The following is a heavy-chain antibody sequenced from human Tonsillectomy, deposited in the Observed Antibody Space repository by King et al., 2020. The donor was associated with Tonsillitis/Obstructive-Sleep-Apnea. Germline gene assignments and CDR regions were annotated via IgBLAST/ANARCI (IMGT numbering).Heavy chain of an antibody. D-gene: IGHD6-19*01. CDR1: GFTFSSYA. CDR3: VKDLHSSGWYFFDAFDI. V-gene: IGHV3-64D*06. CDR2: ISSNGGST. J-gene: IGHJ3*02. Sequence: VQLVESGGGLVQPGGSLRLSCSASGFTFSSYAMHWARQAPGKGLEYVSAISSNGGSTYYADSVKGRFTISRDNSKNTLYLQMSSLRAEDTAVYYCVKDLHSSGWYFFDAFDIWGQGTMVTVSS.